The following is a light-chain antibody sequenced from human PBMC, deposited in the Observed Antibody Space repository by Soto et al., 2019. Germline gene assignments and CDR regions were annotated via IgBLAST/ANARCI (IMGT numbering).Light chain of an antibody. V-gene: IGLV2-14*01. Sequence: QSALTQPPSASGSPGQSVTISCTGTSSDVGAYNYVSWYQQYPGKVPKLMIYEVSTRPSGVSSRFSGSKSGNTASLTISGLQAEDEADYYCSSYSSSSTVFGTGTKVTVL. CDR1: SSDVGAYNY. J-gene: IGLJ1*01. CDR2: EVS. CDR3: SSYSSSSTV.